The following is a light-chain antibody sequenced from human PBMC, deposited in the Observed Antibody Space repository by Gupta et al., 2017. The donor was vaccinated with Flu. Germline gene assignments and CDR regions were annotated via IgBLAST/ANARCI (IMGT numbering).Light chain of an antibody. CDR1: SIDVGTYNL. Sequence: QSALTQPASVSGSPGQSITISCPGTSIDVGTYNLVSWYQQHPGKAPNLMIHKISKRPSGVSSRFSGSKSGNTASLTISGLQAEDEADYYCCSYAGGPWVFGGGTRLTVL. CDR3: CSYAGGPWV. CDR2: KIS. J-gene: IGLJ3*02. V-gene: IGLV2-23*02.